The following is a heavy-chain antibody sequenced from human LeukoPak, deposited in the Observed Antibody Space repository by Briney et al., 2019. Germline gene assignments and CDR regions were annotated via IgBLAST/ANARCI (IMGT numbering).Heavy chain of an antibody. CDR2: IDPHSGGT. J-gene: IGHJ3*02. CDR1: AYTFTDYY. Sequence: ASVKVSCKASAYTFTDYYMSWVRQAPGQGLEWMGWIDPHSGGTKYAQKFQGRVTMTTDTSISTAYVELSRLRSDDTAVYYCAREYYDTSSRKYPFDIWGQGTMVTVSS. CDR3: AREYYDTSSRKYPFDI. V-gene: IGHV1-2*02. D-gene: IGHD3-22*01.